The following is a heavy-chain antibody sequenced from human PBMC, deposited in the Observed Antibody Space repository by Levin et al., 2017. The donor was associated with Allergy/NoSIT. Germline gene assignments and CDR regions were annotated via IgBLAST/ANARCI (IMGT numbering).Heavy chain of an antibody. Sequence: GESLKISCAASGFTFSSYSMNWVRQAPGKGLEWVSYISSSSSTIYYADSVKGRFTISRDNAKNSLYLQMNSLRAEDTAVYYCARDGCSSTSCYAGYWGQGTLVTVSS. CDR3: ARDGCSSTSCYAGY. CDR2: ISSSSSTI. D-gene: IGHD2-2*01. CDR1: GFTFSSYS. J-gene: IGHJ4*02. V-gene: IGHV3-48*01.